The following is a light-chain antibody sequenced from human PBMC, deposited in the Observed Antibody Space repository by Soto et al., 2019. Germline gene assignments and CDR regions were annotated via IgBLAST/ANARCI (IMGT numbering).Light chain of an antibody. CDR2: GAS. CDR1: QSVSSSY. CDR3: QQYGSSPGT. J-gene: IGKJ1*01. Sequence: EIVLTQSPGTLSLSPGERATLSCRASQSVSSSYLAWYQQKPGQAPRLLIYGASSRATGIPDRCSGSGSGTDFTLTISRLEPEDFAGYYCQQYGSSPGTFGQGTKVEIK. V-gene: IGKV3-20*01.